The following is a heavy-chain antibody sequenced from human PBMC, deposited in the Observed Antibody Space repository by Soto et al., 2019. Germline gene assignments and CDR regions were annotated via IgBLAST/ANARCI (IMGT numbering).Heavy chain of an antibody. CDR1: GFTFNKYA. V-gene: IGHV3-64D*06. CDR3: VKGRTGEYWYYYNGVDV. CDR2: ISDTGGST. Sequence: PGGSLRLSCSASGFTFNKYAMHWVRQAPGTGLEYVSGISDTGGSTFNADSVRGRFSISRDNSRETLFLQMSSLRAEDTAVYYCVKGRTGEYWYYYNGVDVWGQGTTVTVSS. J-gene: IGHJ6*02. D-gene: IGHD2-15*01.